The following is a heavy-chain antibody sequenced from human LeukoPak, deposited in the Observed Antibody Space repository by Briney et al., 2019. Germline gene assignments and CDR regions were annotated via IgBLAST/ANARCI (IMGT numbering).Heavy chain of an antibody. CDR1: GFTLSSYS. CDR2: ISSSSSYI. CDR3: ATSISGWGTYHYMNV. Sequence: GASLRLSCAASGFTLSSYSMNWVRQAPEKGLEWVSSISSSSSYIYYADSVKGRFTVSRDNAKNSLYLQMNSLRAEDTAVYYCATSISGWGTYHYMNVWGKGTTVTISS. J-gene: IGHJ6*03. V-gene: IGHV3-21*06. D-gene: IGHD6-19*01.